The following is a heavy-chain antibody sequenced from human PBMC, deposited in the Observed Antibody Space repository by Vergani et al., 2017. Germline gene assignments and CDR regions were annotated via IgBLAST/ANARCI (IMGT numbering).Heavy chain of an antibody. J-gene: IGHJ6*03. CDR2: ISYDGSSE. D-gene: IGHD2/OR15-2a*01. CDR1: GFTFSNYG. CDR3: AKDVLQTTFYYYYMDV. Sequence: QVHLVESGGGVVQPGRSLRLSCAASGFTFSNYGMHWVRQAPGKGLEWVAVISYDGSSEYYADSVKGRFTISRDNSKNTLYLQMNSLRAEDTAVYYCAKDVLQTTFYYYYMDVWGKGNTVTVSS. V-gene: IGHV3-30*18.